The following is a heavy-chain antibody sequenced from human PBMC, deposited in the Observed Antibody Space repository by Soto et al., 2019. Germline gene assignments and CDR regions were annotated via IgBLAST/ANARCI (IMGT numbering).Heavy chain of an antibody. CDR3: ATSSGYTYYYFDY. J-gene: IGHJ4*02. D-gene: IGHD3-22*01. V-gene: IGHV1-69*13. Sequence: GASVKVSCKASGSTFSSYGISWVRQAPGQGLEWMGGIIPIFGTANYAQKYQDRVTITADESTSTAYMELSSLRSEDTAVYYCATSSGYTYYYFDYWGQGTLVTVSS. CDR2: IIPIFGTA. CDR1: GSTFSSYG.